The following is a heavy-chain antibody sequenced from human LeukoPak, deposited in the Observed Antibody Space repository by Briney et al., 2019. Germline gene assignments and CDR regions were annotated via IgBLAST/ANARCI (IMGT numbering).Heavy chain of an antibody. CDR2: ISSSSSYI. D-gene: IGHD1-14*01. Sequence: TGGSLRLSCAASGFTFSSYSMNWVRQAPGKGLEWVSSISSSSSYIYYADSVKGRFTISRDNAKNSLYLQMNSLRAGDTAEYYCARYCITSSCSSYSYYGMDVWGQGTTVTVSS. J-gene: IGHJ6*02. V-gene: IGHV3-21*04. CDR1: GFTFSSYS. CDR3: ARYCITSSCSSYSYYGMDV.